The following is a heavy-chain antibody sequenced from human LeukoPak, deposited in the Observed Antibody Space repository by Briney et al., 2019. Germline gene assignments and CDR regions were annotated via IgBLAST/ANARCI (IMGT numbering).Heavy chain of an antibody. CDR3: ARGGPYSSSWSNYYYYMDV. J-gene: IGHJ6*03. CDR1: GFTFSSYS. CDR2: ISTSSSYI. Sequence: GGSLRLSCAASGFTFSSYSMNWVRQAPGKGLEWVSSISTSSSYINYADSVKGRFTISRDNAKSSLYLQMNSLRAEDTAVYYCARGGPYSSSWSNYYYYMDVWGKGTTVTVSS. V-gene: IGHV3-21*01. D-gene: IGHD6-13*01.